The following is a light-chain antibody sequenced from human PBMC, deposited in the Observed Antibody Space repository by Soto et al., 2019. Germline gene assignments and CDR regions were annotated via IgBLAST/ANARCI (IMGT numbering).Light chain of an antibody. V-gene: IGLV2-14*01. CDR2: DVS. CDR3: SSYTSSSTGV. Sequence: QSGLTQPASVTGSPGQSITISCTGTSSDVGGYNYVSWYQQHPGKAPKLMIYDVSNRPSGVSNRFSGSKSGNTASLTISGLQAEDEADYYCSSYTSSSTGVFGTGTKVT. J-gene: IGLJ1*01. CDR1: SSDVGGYNY.